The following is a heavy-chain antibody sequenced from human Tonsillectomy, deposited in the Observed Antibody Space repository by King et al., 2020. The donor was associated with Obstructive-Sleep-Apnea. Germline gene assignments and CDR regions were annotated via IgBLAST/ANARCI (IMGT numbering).Heavy chain of an antibody. CDR2: ISYDETNK. V-gene: IGHV3-30*01. D-gene: IGHD3-9*01. CDR3: ARVALLLRSFDWSNGGYFDY. CDR1: GFTFSSDA. Sequence: VQLVESGGRVVQPGRSLRLSCAASGFTFSSDAMHWVRQAPGKGLEWGAVISYDETNKFYADSVKGLFTISRDNSNNTLSLQMNSLRADDTAVYYCARVALLLRSFDWSNGGYFDYWGQGTLVTVSS. J-gene: IGHJ4*02.